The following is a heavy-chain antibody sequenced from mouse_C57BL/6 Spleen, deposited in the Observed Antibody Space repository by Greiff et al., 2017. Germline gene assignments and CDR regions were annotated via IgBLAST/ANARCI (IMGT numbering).Heavy chain of an antibody. D-gene: IGHD2-3*01. Sequence: EVQLKESGPELVKPGASVKMSCKASGYTFTDYNMHWVKQSHGKSLEWIGYINPNNGGTSYNQKFKGKATLTVNKSSSTAYMELRSLTSEDSAVYYCARSSRDGYYEGYFDYWGQGTTLTVSS. CDR2: INPNNGGT. CDR1: GYTFTDYN. J-gene: IGHJ2*01. CDR3: ARSSRDGYYEGYFDY. V-gene: IGHV1-22*01.